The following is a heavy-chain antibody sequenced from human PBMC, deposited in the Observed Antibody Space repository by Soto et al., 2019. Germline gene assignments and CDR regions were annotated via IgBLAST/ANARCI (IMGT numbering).Heavy chain of an antibody. CDR3: AKAMAGYYYASGGYSSYYGLDV. CDR2: ISYDGSNK. Sequence: QVQLVESGGGVVQPGRSLRLSCAASGFTFSSYGMHWVRQAPGKGLEWVAVISYDGSNKYYADSVKGRFTISRDNSKNPLYLQMNSLRAEDTAVYYCAKAMAGYYYASGGYSSYYGLDVWGQGTTVTVSS. V-gene: IGHV3-30*18. D-gene: IGHD3-22*01. J-gene: IGHJ6*02. CDR1: GFTFSSYG.